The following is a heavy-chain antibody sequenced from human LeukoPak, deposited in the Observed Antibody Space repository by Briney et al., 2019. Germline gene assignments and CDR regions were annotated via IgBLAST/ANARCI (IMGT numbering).Heavy chain of an antibody. CDR2: IYYSGTT. D-gene: IGHD1-1*01. V-gene: IGHV4-39*07. CDR1: XDSVXRXXHY. Sequence: XXXTVXXDSVXRXXHYWGXXRQPXXKGXXWIGSIYYSGTTYYNPSLESRVTISADTSQNQFSVKVSSVTAADTAVYYCARGIATTDAFDIWGQGTMITVSS. CDR3: ARGIATTDAFDI. J-gene: IGHJ3*02.